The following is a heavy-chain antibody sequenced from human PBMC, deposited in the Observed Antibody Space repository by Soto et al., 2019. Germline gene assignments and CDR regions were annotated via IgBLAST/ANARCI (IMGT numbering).Heavy chain of an antibody. D-gene: IGHD6-6*01. CDR3: AKDRYSSSAYYYYGMDA. CDR2: ISGNSGSL. J-gene: IGHJ6*02. V-gene: IGHV3-9*01. CDR1: GFIFDDYA. Sequence: EVQLVESGGGLVQPGRSLRLSCAASGFIFDDYAMHWVRQAPGKGLEWVSVISGNSGSLGYADSVKGRFTISRDNVKNSLYLQMNSLRAEDTALYYCAKDRYSSSAYYYYGMDAWGQGTTVTVSS.